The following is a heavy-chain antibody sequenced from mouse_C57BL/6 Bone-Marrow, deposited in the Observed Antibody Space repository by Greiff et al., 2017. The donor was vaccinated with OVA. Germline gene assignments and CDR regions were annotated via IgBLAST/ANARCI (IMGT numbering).Heavy chain of an antibody. V-gene: IGHV1-80*01. CDR1: GYAFSSYW. D-gene: IGHD1-1*01. CDR3: ARSHYGSSHWYFDV. J-gene: IGHJ1*03. Sequence: VQLQQSGAELVKPGASVKISCKASGYAFSSYWMNWVKQRPGKGLEWIGQIYPGDGDTNYNGKFKGKATLTADKSSSTAYMQLSSLTSEDSAVYFCARSHYGSSHWYFDVWGTGTTVTVSS. CDR2: IYPGDGDT.